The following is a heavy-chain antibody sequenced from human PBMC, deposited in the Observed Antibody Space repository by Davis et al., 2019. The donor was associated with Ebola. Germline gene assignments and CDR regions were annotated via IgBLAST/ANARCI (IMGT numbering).Heavy chain of an antibody. Sequence: MPSETLSLTCTVSGDGSISSSNDYWGWIRQSPGKGLEWIGSMYYSGSAYYNPSLKSRVTISVDTSKNQFSLKLSSVTAADTAVYYCARGEVRYCSSTSCYNYGMDVWGQGTTVTVSS. CDR3: ARGEVRYCSSTSCYNYGMDV. J-gene: IGHJ6*02. V-gene: IGHV4-39*07. D-gene: IGHD2-2*02. CDR1: GDGSISSSNDY. CDR2: MYYSGSA.